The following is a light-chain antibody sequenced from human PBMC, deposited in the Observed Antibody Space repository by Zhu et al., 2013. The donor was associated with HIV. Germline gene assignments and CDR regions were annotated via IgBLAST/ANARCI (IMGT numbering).Light chain of an antibody. CDR2: DAS. V-gene: IGKV1-5*01. CDR3: QQYSDYPYT. CDR1: QSINNW. J-gene: IGKJ2*01. Sequence: DIQMTQFPATLSASVGDTVTITCRASQSINNWLAWYQWKPGTAPKLLIYDASNLGTGVPSRFSGYGSGTELTLTIYSLQPDDFASYYCQQYSDYPYTFGQGTKLDIK.